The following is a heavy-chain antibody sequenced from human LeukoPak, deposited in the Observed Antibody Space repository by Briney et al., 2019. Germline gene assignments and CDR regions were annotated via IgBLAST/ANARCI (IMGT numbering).Heavy chain of an antibody. CDR3: ARRALGNSSGLSG. J-gene: IGHJ4*02. Sequence: SETLSLTCAVSGYSISSGYYWGWIRQPPGKGLEWIASMYHSGSTYYNPSLKSRVTISLDTSKNQFSLKLSSVTAADTAVYYCARRALGNSSGLSGWGQGTLVTVSS. CDR1: GYSISSGYY. D-gene: IGHD6-19*01. V-gene: IGHV4-38-2*01. CDR2: MYHSGST.